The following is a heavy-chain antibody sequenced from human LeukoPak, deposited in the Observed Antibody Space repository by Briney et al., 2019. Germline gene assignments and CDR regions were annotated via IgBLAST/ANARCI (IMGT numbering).Heavy chain of an antibody. V-gene: IGHV3-30*04. J-gene: IGHJ6*04. CDR1: GFTFSSYA. Sequence: GGSLRLSCAASGFTFSSYAMHWVRQAPGKGLEWVAVISYDGSNKYYADSVKGRFTISRDNSKNTLYLQKDSLRAEDTAVYYCARGRYGSGSKRGMDVWGKGTTVTVSS. D-gene: IGHD3-10*01. CDR2: ISYDGSNK. CDR3: ARGRYGSGSKRGMDV.